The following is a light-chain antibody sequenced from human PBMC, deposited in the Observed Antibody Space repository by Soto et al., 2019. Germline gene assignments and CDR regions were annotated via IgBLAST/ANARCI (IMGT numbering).Light chain of an antibody. V-gene: IGLV9-49*01. J-gene: IGLJ1*01. CDR2: VGTGGIVG. Sequence: QSVLTQPPSASASLGASVTLTCTLSSAYSNYKVDWYQQRPGKGPRFVMRVGTGGIVGSKGDGIPDRFSVLGSGLNRYLTIKNIQEEDESDYHCGADHGIGSNFVYVFGTGTKVTVL. CDR3: GADHGIGSNFVYV. CDR1: SAYSNYK.